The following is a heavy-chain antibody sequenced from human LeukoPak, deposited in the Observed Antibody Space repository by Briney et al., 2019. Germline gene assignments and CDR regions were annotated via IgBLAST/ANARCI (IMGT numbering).Heavy chain of an antibody. CDR3: ARFNLAAARTSFYGMDI. CDR1: GVSISSNN. V-gene: IGHV4-59*08. CDR2: IYYSGST. D-gene: IGHD6-13*01. Sequence: SETLSFTCTVAGVSISSNNWTWLRQPPGKGLEWIGYIYYSGSTNYNPSIKSRVTMSVDTSKSHFSLKLNSVTAADTAIYYCARFNLAAARTSFYGMDIWGQGTTVTVSS. J-gene: IGHJ6*02.